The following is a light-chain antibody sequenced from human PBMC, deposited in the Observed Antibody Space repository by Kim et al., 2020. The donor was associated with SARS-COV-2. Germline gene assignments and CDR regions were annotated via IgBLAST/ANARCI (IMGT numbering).Light chain of an antibody. CDR1: SSNIGEDYE. CDR2: GNS. V-gene: IGLV1-40*01. J-gene: IGLJ3*02. Sequence: QRVTISCTGSSSNIGEDYEVRCYQLLRGTAPKLLIYGNSSRPAGVHGRFSGSKSGTSAPLAIAGLQAEDEADYYCQSYDSSLGGWVFGGGTKLTVL. CDR3: QSYDSSLGGWV.